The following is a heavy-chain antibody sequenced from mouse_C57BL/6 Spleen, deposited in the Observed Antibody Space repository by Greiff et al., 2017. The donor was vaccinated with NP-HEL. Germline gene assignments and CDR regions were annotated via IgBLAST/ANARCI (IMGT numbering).Heavy chain of an antibody. J-gene: IGHJ2*01. V-gene: IGHV1-55*01. Sequence: QVQLKQPGAELVKPGASVKMSCKASGYTFTSYWITWVKQRPGQGLEWIGDIYPGSGSTNYNEKFKSKATLTVDTSSSTAYMQLSSLTSEDSAVYYCAADSSGPYYFDYWGQGTTLTVSS. CDR3: AADSSGPYYFDY. D-gene: IGHD3-2*02. CDR1: GYTFTSYW. CDR2: IYPGSGST.